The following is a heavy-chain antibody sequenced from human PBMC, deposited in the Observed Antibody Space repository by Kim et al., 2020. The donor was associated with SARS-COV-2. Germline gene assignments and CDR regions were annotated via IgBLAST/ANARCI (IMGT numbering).Heavy chain of an antibody. Sequence: TYYAGSVKGRFTISRDNSKNTLYLQMNSLRAEDTAVYYCAKDRYGGSADYWGQGTLVTVSS. D-gene: IGHD4-17*01. J-gene: IGHJ4*02. CDR2: T. V-gene: IGHV3-23*01. CDR3: AKDRYGGSADY.